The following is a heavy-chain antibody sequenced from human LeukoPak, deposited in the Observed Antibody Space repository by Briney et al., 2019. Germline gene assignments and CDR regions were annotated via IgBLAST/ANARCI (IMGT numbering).Heavy chain of an antibody. CDR2: IIAIFGTA. CDR3: ARGNDYGDYVVGYYYYGMDV. CDR1: GGTFSSYA. V-gene: IGHV1-69*13. D-gene: IGHD4-17*01. Sequence: GASVKVSCKASGGTFSSYAISLVRQAPGQGLEWMGGIIAIFGTANYAQKFQGRVTITADESTSTAYMELSSLRSEDTAVYYCARGNDYGDYVVGYYYYGMDVWGQGTTVTVSS. J-gene: IGHJ6*02.